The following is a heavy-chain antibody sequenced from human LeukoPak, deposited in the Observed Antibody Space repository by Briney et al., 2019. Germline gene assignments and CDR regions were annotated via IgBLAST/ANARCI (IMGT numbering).Heavy chain of an antibody. CDR1: GGSISIYY. D-gene: IGHD1-7*01. CDR3: ARDGTTLGAFDY. J-gene: IGHJ4*02. V-gene: IGHV4-59*01. Sequence: SETLSLTCTVSGGSISIYYWSWIRQPPGKVLEWIGYIYDSGSTNYNPSLKSRVTISVDTSKNQFSLKLSSVTAADTAGYYCARDGTTLGAFDYWGQGTLVTVSS. CDR2: IYDSGST.